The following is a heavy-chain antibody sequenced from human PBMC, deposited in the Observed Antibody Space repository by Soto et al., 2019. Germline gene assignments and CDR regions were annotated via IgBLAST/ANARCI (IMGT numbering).Heavy chain of an antibody. CDR3: ARSDCSSTSCYSYYFDY. CDR2: ISAYNGNT. CDR1: GYTFTSYG. Sequence: GASVKVSCKASGYTFTSYGISWVRQAPGQGLEWMGWISAYNGNTNYAQKLQGRVTMTTDTSTSTAYMELRSLRSDDTAVYYCARSDCSSTSCYSYYFDYWGQGTLVIVSA. V-gene: IGHV1-18*01. J-gene: IGHJ4*02. D-gene: IGHD2-2*01.